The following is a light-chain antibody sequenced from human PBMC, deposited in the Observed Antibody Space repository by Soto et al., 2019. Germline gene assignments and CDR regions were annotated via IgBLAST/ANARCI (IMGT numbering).Light chain of an antibody. CDR1: QSVSGW. CDR2: SAS. Sequence: DIQMTQSPPTLSASVGDSVTMTCRASQSVSGWLAWYRQKPGKAPELLIYSASTLETGVPSRFSGSGSGTEFTLTVSILQPDDFATYYCQQYENYPLTFGEGTKIDIK. V-gene: IGKV1-5*03. CDR3: QQYENYPLT. J-gene: IGKJ4*01.